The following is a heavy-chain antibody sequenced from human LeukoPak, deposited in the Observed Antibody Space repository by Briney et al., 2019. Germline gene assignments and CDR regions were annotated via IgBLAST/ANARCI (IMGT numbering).Heavy chain of an antibody. Sequence: SETLSLTCTVSGVSISSDSYYWAWIRQPPGKGLQWIASIYYSGSTYYNPSLKSRVTISVDTSRNQFSLKLSSVTAADTAVYYCASLAVAGLSEGYWGQGTLVIVSS. CDR1: GVSISSDSYY. J-gene: IGHJ4*02. CDR3: ASLAVAGLSEGY. V-gene: IGHV4-39*01. CDR2: IYYSGST. D-gene: IGHD6-19*01.